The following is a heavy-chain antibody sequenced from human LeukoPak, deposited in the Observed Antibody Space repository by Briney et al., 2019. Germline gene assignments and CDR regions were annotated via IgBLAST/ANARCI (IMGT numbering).Heavy chain of an antibody. J-gene: IGHJ3*02. V-gene: IGHV3-48*03. CDR2: ISMGGGTR. Sequence: PGGSLRPSCAASGFTFSSSGMDWVRRAPGKGLEWVSYISMGGGTRYYADSVKARFTSSRDNAKNSLYLQMNSLRVEDTAVYYWAREEGDAFDIWGQGTVVSVSS. CDR3: AREEGDAFDI. CDR1: GFTFSSSG.